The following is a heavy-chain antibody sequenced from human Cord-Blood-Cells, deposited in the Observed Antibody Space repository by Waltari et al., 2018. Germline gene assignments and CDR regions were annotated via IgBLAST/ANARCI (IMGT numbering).Heavy chain of an antibody. Sequence: QVQLQESGPGLVKPSETLSLTCAVSGYSISSGYYWGWIRQPPGKGLEWIGSIYHRGSTYYNPSLKRRVTISVDTSKNQFSLKLSSVTAADTAVYYCARVGPKLGIAYWGQGTLVTVSS. D-gene: IGHD7-27*01. CDR2: IYHRGST. J-gene: IGHJ4*02. CDR3: ARVGPKLGIAY. CDR1: GYSISSGYY. V-gene: IGHV4-38-2*01.